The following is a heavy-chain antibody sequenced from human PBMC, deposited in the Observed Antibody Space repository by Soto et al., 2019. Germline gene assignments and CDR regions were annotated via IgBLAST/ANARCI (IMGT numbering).Heavy chain of an antibody. Sequence: GVLRLSCAASGFTFSSYEMNWVRQAPAKGLEWVSYISSSGSTIYYADSVKGRFTISRDNAKNSLYLQMNSLRAEDTAVYYCAREWSGSHWPYYYYYGMDVWGQGTTVTVSS. CDR3: AREWSGSHWPYYYYYGMDV. CDR1: GFTFSSYE. V-gene: IGHV3-48*03. CDR2: ISSSGSTI. D-gene: IGHD1-26*01. J-gene: IGHJ6*02.